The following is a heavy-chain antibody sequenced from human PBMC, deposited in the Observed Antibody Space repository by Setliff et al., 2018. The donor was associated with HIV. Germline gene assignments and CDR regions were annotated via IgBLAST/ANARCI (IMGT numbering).Heavy chain of an antibody. D-gene: IGHD2-15*01. V-gene: IGHV4-4*07. CDR1: GGSISSYY. Sequence: PSETLSLTCTVSGGSISSYYWSWIRQPPGKGLEWIGRIYTSGSTNYNPSLKSRVTMSVDTSKNQFSLKLGSVTAADTAMYYCAREHCSGGSCNGFDIWGQGTMVTVSS. CDR2: IYTSGST. CDR3: AREHCSGGSCNGFDI. J-gene: IGHJ3*02.